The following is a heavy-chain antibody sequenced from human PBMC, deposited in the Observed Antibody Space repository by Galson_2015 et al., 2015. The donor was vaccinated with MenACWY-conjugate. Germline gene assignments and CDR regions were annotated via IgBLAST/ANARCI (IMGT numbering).Heavy chain of an antibody. J-gene: IGHJ6*02. D-gene: IGHD1-26*01. CDR2: IRSKANSYAT. Sequence: SLRLSCAASGFTFSGSAMHWVRQASGKGLEWVGRIRSKANSYATAYAASVKGRFTISRDDSKNTAYLQMNSLKTEDTAVYYCTSDGSPMGGYYYYGMDVWGQGTTVTVSS. CDR3: TSDGSPMGGYYYYGMDV. CDR1: GFTFSGSA. V-gene: IGHV3-73*01.